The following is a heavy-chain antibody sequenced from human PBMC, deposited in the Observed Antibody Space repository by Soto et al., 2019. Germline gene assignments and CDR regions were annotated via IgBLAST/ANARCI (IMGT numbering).Heavy chain of an antibody. CDR3: ARVSYVSLLASYYIDY. V-gene: IGHV3-33*08. CDR2: IWYDGTNI. J-gene: IGHJ4*02. Sequence: GGSLRLSCAASGFTFSSYGMHWVRQTPGKGLEWVAVIWYDGTNIKYADSVTGRLTISRDIPNNTLYLQMHSLTAEDTAVYYSARVSYVSLLASYYIDYWGQGTLVTVSS. D-gene: IGHD3-10*02. CDR1: GFTFSSYG.